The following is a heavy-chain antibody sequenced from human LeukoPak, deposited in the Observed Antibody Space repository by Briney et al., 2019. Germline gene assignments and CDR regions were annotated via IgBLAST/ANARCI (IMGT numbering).Heavy chain of an antibody. CDR1: GYTFTSYD. D-gene: IGHD6-13*01. J-gene: IGHJ3*02. CDR3: ARGRQQLVRRYAFDI. V-gene: IGHV1-8*01. CDR2: MNPNSGNT. Sequence: ASVKVSCMASGYTFTSYDINWVRQATGQGLEWMGWMNPNSGNTGYAQKFQGRVTMTRNTSISTAYMELSSLRSEDTAVYYCARGRQQLVRRYAFDIWGQGTMVTVSS.